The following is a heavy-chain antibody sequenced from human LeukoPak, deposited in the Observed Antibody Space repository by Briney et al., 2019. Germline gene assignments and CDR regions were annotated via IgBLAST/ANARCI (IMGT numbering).Heavy chain of an antibody. J-gene: IGHJ3*02. Sequence: GASVTVSCKASGFTFTSYGISWVRQAPGQGLEWMGWISAYNGNTNYAQNLQGRVTMTTDTSTTTVYMELRSLRSDDTAVYYCARVPRITMIVVVIRKSDAFDIWGQGTMVTVSS. V-gene: IGHV1-18*01. D-gene: IGHD3-22*01. CDR3: ARVPRITMIVVVIRKSDAFDI. CDR1: GFTFTSYG. CDR2: ISAYNGNT.